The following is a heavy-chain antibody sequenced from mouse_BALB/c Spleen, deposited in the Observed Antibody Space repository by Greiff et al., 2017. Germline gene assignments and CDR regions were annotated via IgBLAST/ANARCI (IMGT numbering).Heavy chain of an antibody. CDR3: AREGDMTPYYYAMDY. D-gene: IGHD2-3*01. CDR2: ISSGGST. J-gene: IGHJ4*01. V-gene: IGHV5-6-5*01. CDR1: GFTFSSYA. Sequence: EVQRVESGGGLVKPGGSLKLSCAASGFTFSSYAMSWVRQTPEKRLEWVASISSGGSTYYPDSVKGRFTISRDNARNILYLQMSSLRSEDTAMYYCAREGDMTPYYYAMDYWGQGTSVTVSS.